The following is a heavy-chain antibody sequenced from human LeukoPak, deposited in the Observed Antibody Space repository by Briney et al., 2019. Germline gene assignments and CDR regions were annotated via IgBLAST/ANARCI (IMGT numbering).Heavy chain of an antibody. D-gene: IGHD3-3*01. CDR3: AASALGDAFDI. CDR2: IVVGSDNT. Sequence: ASVKVSCKASGFTFSSPAMQWVRQARGQRLEWIGWIVVGSDNTNYAQEFQERVTITRDMSTSTAYMELSSLRSEDTAVYYCAASALGDAFDIWGQGTMDTVSS. J-gene: IGHJ3*02. V-gene: IGHV1-58*02. CDR1: GFTFSSPA.